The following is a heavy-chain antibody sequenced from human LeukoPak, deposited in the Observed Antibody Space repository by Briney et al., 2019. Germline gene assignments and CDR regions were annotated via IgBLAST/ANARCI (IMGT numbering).Heavy chain of an antibody. CDR3: ARERGGYYENWFDP. V-gene: IGHV4-61*02. D-gene: IGHD1-26*01. J-gene: IGHJ5*02. CDR1: GGSISSGIYY. Sequence: SETLSLTCSVSGGSISSGIYYWSWIRQPAGKGLEWIVRTYLNGNTNHNPSLKSRVSLSIDTSRNQFSLKVTSVTAADSGIYYCARERGGYYENWFDPWGQGTRVTVSS. CDR2: TYLNGNT.